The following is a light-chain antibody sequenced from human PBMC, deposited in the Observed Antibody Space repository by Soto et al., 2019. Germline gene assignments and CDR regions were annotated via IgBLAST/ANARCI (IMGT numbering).Light chain of an antibody. J-gene: IGKJ4*01. CDR2: GAS. CDR3: QQYGRSPLT. CDR1: QSVTSNS. Sequence: IVLTQSPATLSLSPGEIGTLSCRASQSVTSNSLAWYQQRPGQAPRLLIHGASSRATNIPHRFSGSGSGTDFTLSISTLEPEDSAVYYCQQYGRSPLTFGGGTK. V-gene: IGKV3-20*01.